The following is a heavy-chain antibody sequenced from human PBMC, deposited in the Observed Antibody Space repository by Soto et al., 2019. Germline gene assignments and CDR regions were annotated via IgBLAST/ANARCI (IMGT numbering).Heavy chain of an antibody. J-gene: IGHJ4*02. V-gene: IGHV3-21*01. Sequence: GGSLRLSCAASGFTFSSYSMNWVRQAPGKGLEWVSSISSSSSYIYYADSVKGRFTISRDNAKNSLYLQMNSLRAEDTAVYCCARSGVWGSFGYWGQGTLVTVSS. CDR3: ARSGVWGSFGY. CDR1: GFTFSSYS. D-gene: IGHD3-16*01. CDR2: ISSSSSYI.